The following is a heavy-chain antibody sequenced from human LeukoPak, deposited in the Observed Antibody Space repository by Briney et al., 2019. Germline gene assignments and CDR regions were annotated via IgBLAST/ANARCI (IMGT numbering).Heavy chain of an antibody. V-gene: IGHV2-5*02. J-gene: IGHJ4*02. CDR2: IYWDDDK. D-gene: IGHD6-19*01. Sequence: SGPTLVKPTQTLTLTCTFSGFSLSTRGGGVGWIRQPPGKALEWLALIYWDDDKRYSPALKSRLTITKDTSKNQVVLTMTNMDPVDTATYYCAHYSGYDLYSSGWYVYWGQGTLVTVSS. CDR3: AHYSGYDLYSSGWYVY. CDR1: GFSLSTRGGG.